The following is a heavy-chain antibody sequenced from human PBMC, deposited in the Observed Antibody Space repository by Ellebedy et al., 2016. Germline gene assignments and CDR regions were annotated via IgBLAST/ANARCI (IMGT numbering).Heavy chain of an antibody. CDR1: GFTVSSNY. CDR3: ARGHYYGSGSYYSGFDY. Sequence: GGSLRLXXAASGFTVSSNYMSWVRQAPGKGLEWVSVIYSGGSTYYADSVKGRFTISRHNSKNTLYLQMNSLRAEDTAVYYCARGHYYGSGSYYSGFDYWGQGTLVTVSS. J-gene: IGHJ4*02. V-gene: IGHV3-53*04. CDR2: IYSGGST. D-gene: IGHD3-10*01.